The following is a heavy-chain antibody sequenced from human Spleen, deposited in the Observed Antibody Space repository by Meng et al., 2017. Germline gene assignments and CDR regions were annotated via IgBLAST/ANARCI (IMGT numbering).Heavy chain of an antibody. D-gene: IGHD4-11*01. CDR2: INHSGST. J-gene: IGHJ4*02. Sequence: GLFTHSKTPSAPCVVSGGSFSDYYWSRHRRPPGKGLEWIGEINHSGSTNYNPSLESRATISVDTSQNNLSLKLSSVTAADSAVYYCARGPTTMAHDFDYWGQGTLVTVSS. CDR3: ARGPTTMAHDFDY. V-gene: IGHV4-34*01. CDR1: GGSFSDYY.